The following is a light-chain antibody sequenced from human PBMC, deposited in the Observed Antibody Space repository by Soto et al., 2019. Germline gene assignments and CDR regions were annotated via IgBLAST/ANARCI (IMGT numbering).Light chain of an antibody. CDR1: QTISTF. Sequence: TVLTQSPATLSLSPGDRATLSCRASQTISTFLAWYQHKPGQTPRLLIYDASSRAAGVPSRFRGSGSGADFSLTIVSLEPEDSAIYYCQQQSHWPPWTFGQGTSVEIQ. J-gene: IGKJ1*01. V-gene: IGKV3-11*01. CDR2: DAS. CDR3: QQQSHWPPWT.